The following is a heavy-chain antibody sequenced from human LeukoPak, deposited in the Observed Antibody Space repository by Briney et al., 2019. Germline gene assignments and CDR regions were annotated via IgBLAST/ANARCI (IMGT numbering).Heavy chain of an antibody. CDR3: ARLTRYSSSWANY. D-gene: IGHD6-13*01. Sequence: KTGGSLRLSCAASGFTFSDYYMSWIRQAPGKGLEWVSYISSSGSTIYYADSVKGRFTISRDNAKNSLYLQMNSLRAEDTAVYYCARLTRYSSSWANYWGQGTLVTVSS. V-gene: IGHV3-11*01. J-gene: IGHJ4*02. CDR1: GFTFSDYY. CDR2: ISSSGSTI.